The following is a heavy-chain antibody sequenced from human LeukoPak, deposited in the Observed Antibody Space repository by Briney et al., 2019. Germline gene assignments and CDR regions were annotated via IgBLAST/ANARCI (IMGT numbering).Heavy chain of an antibody. Sequence: ASETLSLTCAVSGYSISSGYYWGWIRQPPGKGLEWIGSIYHSGSTYYNPSLKSRVTISVDTSKNQFSLKLSSVTAADTAVYYCAGTLAFSGWSPWVYWGQGTLVTVSS. CDR3: AGTLAFSGWSPWVY. J-gene: IGHJ4*02. CDR2: IYHSGST. D-gene: IGHD6-19*01. CDR1: GYSISSGYY. V-gene: IGHV4-38-2*01.